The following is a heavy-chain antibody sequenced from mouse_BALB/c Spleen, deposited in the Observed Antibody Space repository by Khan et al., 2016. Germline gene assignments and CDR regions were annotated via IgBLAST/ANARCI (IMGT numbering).Heavy chain of an antibody. CDR1: GFDFSRYW. Sequence: EVKLLESGGGLVQPGGSLKLSCAASGFDFSRYWMNWVRQAPGKGLEWIGEIHPDSSTINYPPSLKDKFIISRDNAKNALYLQMSKVRSEHTDLYYCASEGEYDEAWFAYWGQGTLVTVSA. CDR2: IHPDSSTI. V-gene: IGHV4-1*02. J-gene: IGHJ3*01. CDR3: ASEGEYDEAWFAY. D-gene: IGHD2-12*01.